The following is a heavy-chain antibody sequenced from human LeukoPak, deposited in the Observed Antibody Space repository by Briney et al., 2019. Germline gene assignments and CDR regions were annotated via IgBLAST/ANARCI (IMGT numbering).Heavy chain of an antibody. J-gene: IGHJ4*02. V-gene: IGHV4-61*02. CDR2: IYTSGST. Sequence: PSETLSLTCTVSGGSISSGNYYCSWIRQPAGKGLEWIGRIYTSGSTSYNPSLKSPVTVSVGTSKNQFSLKLSSVTAADTAVYYCARGTISSGLRHYFDYWGQGTLVTVSS. CDR1: GGSISSGNYY. D-gene: IGHD3-22*01. CDR3: ARGTISSGLRHYFDY.